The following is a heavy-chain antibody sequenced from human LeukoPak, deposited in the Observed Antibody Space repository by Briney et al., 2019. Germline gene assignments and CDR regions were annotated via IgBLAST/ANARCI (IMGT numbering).Heavy chain of an antibody. Sequence: TGGSLRLSCAASGFTFSSYGMHWVRQAPGKGLEWVAVISYAGSNKYYADSVKGRFTISRDNSKNTLYLQMNSLRAEDKAVYYCAKDLHIQLWSPVFSAFDLWGQGTMVTVSS. CDR2: ISYAGSNK. V-gene: IGHV3-30*18. D-gene: IGHD5-24*01. J-gene: IGHJ3*01. CDR1: GFTFSSYG. CDR3: AKDLHIQLWSPVFSAFDL.